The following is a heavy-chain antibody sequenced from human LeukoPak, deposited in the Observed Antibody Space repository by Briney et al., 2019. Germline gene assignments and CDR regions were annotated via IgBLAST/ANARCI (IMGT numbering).Heavy chain of an antibody. Sequence: SETLSLTCAVYGGTFSGYYWSWIRQPPGKGLEWIGEINHSGSTNYNPSLKSRVTISVDTSRNQFSLKLSSVTAADTAVYYCARGPHCSSTSCYSEYFHHWGKGTLVTVSS. CDR3: ARGPHCSSTSCYSEYFHH. V-gene: IGHV4-34*09. CDR2: INHSGST. CDR1: GGTFSGYY. D-gene: IGHD2-2*01. J-gene: IGHJ1*01.